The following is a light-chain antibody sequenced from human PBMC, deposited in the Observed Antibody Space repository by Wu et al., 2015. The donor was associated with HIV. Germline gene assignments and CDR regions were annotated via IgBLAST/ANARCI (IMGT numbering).Light chain of an antibody. Sequence: EIVLTQSPGTLSLSPGERATLSCRASQSVRAYLAWYQQKPGLAPRLLIYGASNRATGIPDRFSGSGSGTEFTLTISILQSEDFAVYYCQQYNNWPFTFGPGTKVDIK. J-gene: IGKJ3*01. CDR1: QSVRAY. CDR2: GAS. CDR3: QQYNNWPFT. V-gene: IGKV3D-15*03.